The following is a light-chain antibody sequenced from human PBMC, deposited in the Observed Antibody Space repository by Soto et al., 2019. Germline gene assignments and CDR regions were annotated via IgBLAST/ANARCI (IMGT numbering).Light chain of an antibody. J-gene: IGKJ1*01. CDR3: QQYGSSGT. V-gene: IGKV3-20*01. Sequence: EIVLTQSPGTLSLSPGERATLSCRASQSVSSNLAWYQQKPGQAPRLLLYGTSTRATGIPVRFSGSGFGTDFTLTISRLEPEDFAVYYCQQYGSSGTFGQGTKVDIK. CDR1: QSVSSN. CDR2: GTS.